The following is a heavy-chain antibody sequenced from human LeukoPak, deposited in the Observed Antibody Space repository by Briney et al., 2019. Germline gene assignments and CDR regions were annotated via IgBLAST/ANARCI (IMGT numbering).Heavy chain of an antibody. CDR3: ARGPLPYCSDGSCYSWFRVDY. CDR1: GYIFTSYD. J-gene: IGHJ4*02. Sequence: ASVKVSCKASGYIFTSYDINWVRQATGQGLEWMGWMNPDSGNTGYAQNFQGRVIMTRDISLGTAYMELSSLRSEDTAVYYCARGPLPYCSDGSCYSWFRVDYWGQGNLVTVSS. CDR2: MNPDSGNT. V-gene: IGHV1-8*01. D-gene: IGHD2-15*01.